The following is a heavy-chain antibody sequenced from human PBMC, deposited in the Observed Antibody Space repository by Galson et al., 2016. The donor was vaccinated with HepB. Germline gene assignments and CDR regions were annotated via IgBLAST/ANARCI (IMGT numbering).Heavy chain of an antibody. J-gene: IGHJ3*01. CDR3: ARNAPKLGLTDAFDV. CDR1: GGPLSGYF. Sequence: SETLSLTCAVYGGPLSGYFWNWIRRPPGEGLEWIAFSHYSGATSYSPSLNSRVTISVDTSKNQFSLRLRSVTAADAAVYYCARNAPKLGLTDAFDVWGQGAMVTVSS. CDR2: SHYSGAT. D-gene: IGHD3-16*01. V-gene: IGHV4-59*01.